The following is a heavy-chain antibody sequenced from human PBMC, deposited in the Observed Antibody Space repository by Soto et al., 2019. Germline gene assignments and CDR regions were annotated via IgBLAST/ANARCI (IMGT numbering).Heavy chain of an antibody. CDR3: ARGLRTYYYDSSGSNWFDP. V-gene: IGHV4-59*01. J-gene: IGHJ5*02. CDR2: IYYSGST. D-gene: IGHD3-22*01. Sequence: SETLSLTCTVSCGSISSYYWSWIRQPPGKGLEWIGYIYYSGSTNYNPSLKSRVTISVDTSKNQFSLKLSSVTAADTAVYYCARGLRTYYYDSSGSNWFDPWGQGTLVTVSS. CDR1: CGSISSYY.